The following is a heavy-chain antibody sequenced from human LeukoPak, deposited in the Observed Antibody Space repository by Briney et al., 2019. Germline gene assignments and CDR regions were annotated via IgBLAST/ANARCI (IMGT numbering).Heavy chain of an antibody. Sequence: SETLSLTCTVAASSISRHYWSWTRQAPGKGLEWIGYISYSGSTNYNPSLKSRVTISVDTSKNQFSLKLSSVTAADTAVFYCARHVGPGYSYGFDNWGQGTLVTVSS. CDR3: ARHVGPGYSYGFDN. D-gene: IGHD5-18*01. J-gene: IGHJ4*02. CDR2: ISYSGST. V-gene: IGHV4-59*08. CDR1: ASSISRHY.